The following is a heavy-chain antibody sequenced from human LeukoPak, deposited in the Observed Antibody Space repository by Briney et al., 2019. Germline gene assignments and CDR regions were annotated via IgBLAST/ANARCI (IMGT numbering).Heavy chain of an antibody. CDR1: GGSISSYY. V-gene: IGHV4-4*09. Sequence: SETLSLTCTVSGGSISSYYWSWIRQPPGKGLERIGYIYTSGSTNYNPSLKSRVTISVDTSKNQFSLKLSSVTAADTAVYYCARFRDGYNYFDYWGQGTLVTVSS. J-gene: IGHJ4*02. D-gene: IGHD5-24*01. CDR2: IYTSGST. CDR3: ARFRDGYNYFDY.